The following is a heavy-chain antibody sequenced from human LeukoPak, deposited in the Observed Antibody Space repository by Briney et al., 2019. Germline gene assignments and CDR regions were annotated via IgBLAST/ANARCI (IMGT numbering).Heavy chain of an antibody. Sequence: SETLSLTCTVSGGSISSYYWSWIRQPPGKGLEWIGYIYYSGSTNYNPSLKSRVTISVDTSKNQFSLKLSSVTAADTAVYYCARWGSRGTENRNWFYPWGQGTLVTVSS. CDR2: IYYSGST. V-gene: IGHV4-59*01. J-gene: IGHJ5*02. CDR3: ARWGSRGTENRNWFYP. D-gene: IGHD2-15*01. CDR1: GGSISSYY.